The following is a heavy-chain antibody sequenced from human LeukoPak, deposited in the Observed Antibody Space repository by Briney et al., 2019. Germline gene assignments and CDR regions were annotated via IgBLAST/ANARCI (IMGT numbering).Heavy chain of an antibody. CDR2: IDNDGHGI. J-gene: IGHJ4*02. V-gene: IGHV3-74*03. D-gene: IGHD3-22*01. CDR1: GFTFSGYW. CDR3: AKESGDDSSGYYEVFDY. Sequence: PGGSLRLSCAASGFTFSGYWMHWVRQGPEKGLELVSRIDNDGHGILYADSVKGRFTISRDNSKNTLYLQMNSLRAEDTAVYYCAKESGDDSSGYYEVFDYWGQGTLVTVSS.